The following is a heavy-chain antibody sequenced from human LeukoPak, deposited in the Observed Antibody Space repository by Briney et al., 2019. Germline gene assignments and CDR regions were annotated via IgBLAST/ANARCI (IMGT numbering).Heavy chain of an antibody. CDR3: AREVYGAFDI. V-gene: IGHV1-2*06. CDR1: GFTFTGYY. J-gene: IGHJ3*02. D-gene: IGHD5/OR15-5a*01. Sequence: ASVKVSCKASGFTFTGYYMHWVRQAPGQGLEWMGRINPNSGGTNYAQKFQGRVTMTRDTSISTACMELSRLRSDDTAVYCCAREVYGAFDIWGQGTMVTVSS. CDR2: INPNSGGT.